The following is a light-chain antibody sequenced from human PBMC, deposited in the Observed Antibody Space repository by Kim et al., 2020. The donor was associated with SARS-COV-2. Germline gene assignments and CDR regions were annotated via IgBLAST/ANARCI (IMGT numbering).Light chain of an antibody. CDR2: GAS. CDR1: QSIRSN. Sequence: EIVMTQSPATLSVSPGERATLSCRASQSIRSNLAWYQQKPGQSPRLLIYGASTRATGIPARFSGSGSATEFTLTISSLQSEDFAVYYCQQYNNWPPMYTFGQGTTLEI. CDR3: QQYNNWPPMYT. V-gene: IGKV3-15*01. J-gene: IGKJ2*01.